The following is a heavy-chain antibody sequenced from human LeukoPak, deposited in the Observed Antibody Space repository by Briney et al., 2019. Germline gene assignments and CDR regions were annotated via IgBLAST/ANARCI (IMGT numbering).Heavy chain of an antibody. Sequence: GGSLRLSCAASGFTFSDYYMSWIRQAPGKGLEWVSYISSSSSYTNYADSVKGRFTISRDNAKNSLYLQMNSLRDDDTAVYYCARGGYYDSSGYYDYWGQGTLVTVSS. CDR3: ARGGYYDSSGYYDY. CDR2: ISSSSSYT. V-gene: IGHV3-11*06. D-gene: IGHD3-22*01. CDR1: GFTFSDYY. J-gene: IGHJ4*02.